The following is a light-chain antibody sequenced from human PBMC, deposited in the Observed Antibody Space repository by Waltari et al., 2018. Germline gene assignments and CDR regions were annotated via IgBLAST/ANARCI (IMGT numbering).Light chain of an antibody. Sequence: DIQMTQSPSTLSASVGARVTVTCRASQSISSWLAWYQQKPGKAPKLLIYKASTLESGVPSRFSGSGSGTEFTLTISSLQPEDFATYYCQQYNTYSRTFGQGTKVEIK. V-gene: IGKV1-5*03. CDR3: QQYNTYSRT. CDR1: QSISSW. J-gene: IGKJ1*01. CDR2: KAS.